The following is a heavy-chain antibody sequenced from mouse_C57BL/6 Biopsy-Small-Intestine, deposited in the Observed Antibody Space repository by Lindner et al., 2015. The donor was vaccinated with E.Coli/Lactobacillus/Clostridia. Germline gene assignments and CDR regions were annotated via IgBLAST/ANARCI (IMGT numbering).Heavy chain of an antibody. CDR2: IFPGDGDT. CDR1: GYTFSNYW. D-gene: IGHD2-2*01. V-gene: IGHV1-80*01. J-gene: IGHJ2*01. Sequence: VQLQESGAELVKPGASVKISCKASGYTFSNYWMNWVKQRPGKGLEWIGHIFPGDGDTSYNGNFKGKATLTADKSSSTAYMQLNSLTSEDSAVYYCASYGYDFDYWGQGTTLTVSS. CDR3: ASYGYDFDY.